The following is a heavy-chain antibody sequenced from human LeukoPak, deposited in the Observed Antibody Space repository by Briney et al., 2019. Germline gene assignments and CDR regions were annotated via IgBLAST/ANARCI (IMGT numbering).Heavy chain of an antibody. D-gene: IGHD3-10*02. CDR1: GFTFSSYE. J-gene: IGHJ6*04. CDR2: ISSSGSTI. Sequence: PGGSLRLSCAASGFTFSSYEMNWVRQAPGKGPEWVSYISSSGSTIYYADAVKGRFTISRDNAKNSLYLQMNSLRAEDTAVYYCAELGITMIGGVWGKGTTVTISS. V-gene: IGHV3-48*03. CDR3: AELGITMIGGV.